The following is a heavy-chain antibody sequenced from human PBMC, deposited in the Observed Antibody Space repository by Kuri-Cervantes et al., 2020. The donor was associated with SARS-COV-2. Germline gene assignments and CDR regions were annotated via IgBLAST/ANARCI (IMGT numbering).Heavy chain of an antibody. Sequence: ASVKVSCKVSGVTFRIYVITWVRQAPGQGLEWMGMINPAGGDTNYAQKFQGRVTMTRDTSTRTVYMELTSLRSEDTAIYYCTRAGDIVVVPYYGMDVWGQGTTVTVSS. CDR3: TRAGDIVVVPYYGMDV. CDR2: INPAGGDT. CDR1: GVTFRIYV. J-gene: IGHJ6*02. V-gene: IGHV1-46*03. D-gene: IGHD2-15*01.